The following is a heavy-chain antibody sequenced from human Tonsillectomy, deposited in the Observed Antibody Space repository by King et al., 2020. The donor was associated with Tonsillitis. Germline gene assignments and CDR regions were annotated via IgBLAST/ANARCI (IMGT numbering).Heavy chain of an antibody. CDR2: IYYSGST. D-gene: IGHD3-22*01. J-gene: IGHJ3*02. CDR3: ARLADSGYIDLKGSFDI. CDR1: GGSFSSSY. Sequence: QLQESGPGLVRPSETLSLTCTVSGGSFSSSYWSWIRQPPGRGLEWIGYIYYSGSTYYNPSLQSRVTISVDTSKNQFSLKLSPVTAADAAVYYCARLADSGYIDLKGSFDIWGQGTMVTVSS. V-gene: IGHV4-59*01.